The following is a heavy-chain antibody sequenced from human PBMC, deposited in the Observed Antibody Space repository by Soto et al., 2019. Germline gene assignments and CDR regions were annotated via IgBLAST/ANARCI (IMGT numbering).Heavy chain of an antibody. CDR3: VCTTPGYCGGDGCHAYYFHY. D-gene: IGHD2-21*01. J-gene: IGHJ4*02. V-gene: IGHV3-72*01. CDR2: SRNKATRYST. CDR1: GFTFSDHY. Sequence: GGSLRLSCAASGFTFSDHYMDWVRQAPGKGLEWVGRSRNKATRYSTEYAASVKGRFTISRDDSENSLYLQLNSLKTEDTAVYYCVCTTPGYCGGDGCHAYYFHYWGQGALVTVSS.